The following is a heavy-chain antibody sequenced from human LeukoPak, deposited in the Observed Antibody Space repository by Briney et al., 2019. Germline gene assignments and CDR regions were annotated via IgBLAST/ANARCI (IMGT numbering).Heavy chain of an antibody. D-gene: IGHD6-13*01. CDR1: GFTFNNDA. CDR2: ISRNGDST. Sequence: GGSLRLSCAASGFTFNNDAMHWVRQAPGKGVEYVSAISRNGDSTYYANSVKGRFTISRDNSKNTLYLQMGRLRAEDMAVYYCARVREDTSSLGYWGQGTLVTVSS. J-gene: IGHJ4*02. CDR3: ARVREDTSSLGY. V-gene: IGHV3-64*01.